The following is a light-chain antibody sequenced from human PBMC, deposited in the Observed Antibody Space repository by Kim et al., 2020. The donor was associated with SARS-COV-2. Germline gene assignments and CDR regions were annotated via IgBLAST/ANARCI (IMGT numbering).Light chain of an antibody. J-gene: IGLJ2*01. CDR1: SLRLSY. V-gene: IGLV3-19*01. CDR2: DKN. Sequence: SSELTQDPAVSVALGQTVRITCQGDSLRLSYATWYQQKPGQAPVLVIYDKNNRPSGIPDRFSGSSSGSTASLTITGAQAEDEADYYCNSRDSRGNHVVFG. CDR3: NSRDSRGNHVV.